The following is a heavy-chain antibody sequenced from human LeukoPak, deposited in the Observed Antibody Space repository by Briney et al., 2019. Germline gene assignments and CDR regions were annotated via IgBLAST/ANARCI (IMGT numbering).Heavy chain of an antibody. V-gene: IGHV4-34*01. CDR2: INHSGST. CDR3: ARYPFERATGTTGFYY. D-gene: IGHD1-1*01. CDR1: DGSFRGYY. J-gene: IGHJ4*02. Sequence: SGTLSMTCAVHDGSFRGYYWSWISQPPSNGLHWTAVINHSGSTNYNPSLKSRVTISVDTSKNQFSLKLSSVTAADTAAYYCARYPFERATGTTGFYYWGQGTLVTVSS.